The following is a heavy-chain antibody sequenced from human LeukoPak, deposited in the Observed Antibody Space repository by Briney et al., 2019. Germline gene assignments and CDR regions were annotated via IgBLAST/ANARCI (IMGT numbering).Heavy chain of an antibody. CDR3: ARDKYYYYYGMDV. V-gene: IGHV3-30-3*01. CDR1: GFTFSSYA. Sequence: GRSLRLSCAASGFTFSSYAMHWVRQAPGKGLEWVAVISYDGSNKYYADSVKGRFTISRDNSKNTLYLQMTSLKAEDTAVYYCARDKYYYYYGMDVWGQGTTVTVSS. J-gene: IGHJ6*02. CDR2: ISYDGSNK.